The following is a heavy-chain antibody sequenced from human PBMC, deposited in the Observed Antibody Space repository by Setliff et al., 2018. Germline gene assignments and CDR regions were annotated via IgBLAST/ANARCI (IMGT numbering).Heavy chain of an antibody. Sequence: KPSETLSLTCTVSGGFLRGNAIFWGWIRQPPGKGLEWIGSTYYNGDAYYNPSLKSRVTIITDESTSTAYMQLTSLGSEDTAVYYCVREGVDSRSSTDYRYYMDVWGKGTTVTVSS. D-gene: IGHD3-22*01. CDR2: TYYNGDA. J-gene: IGHJ6*03. V-gene: IGHV4-39*07. CDR1: GGFLRGNAIF. CDR3: VREGVDSRSSTDYRYYMDV.